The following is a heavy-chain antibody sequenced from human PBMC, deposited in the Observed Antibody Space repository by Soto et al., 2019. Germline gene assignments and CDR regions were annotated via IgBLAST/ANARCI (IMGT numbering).Heavy chain of an antibody. D-gene: IGHD4-17*01. CDR3: ARDLHGDPYY. J-gene: IGHJ4*02. CDR2: ISAYNGNT. V-gene: IGHV1-18*01. Sequence: SWVRQAPGQGLEWMGWISAYNGNTNYAQKLQGRVTMTTDTSTSTAYMELRSLRSDDTDVYYCARDLHGDPYYWGQGTLVTVSS.